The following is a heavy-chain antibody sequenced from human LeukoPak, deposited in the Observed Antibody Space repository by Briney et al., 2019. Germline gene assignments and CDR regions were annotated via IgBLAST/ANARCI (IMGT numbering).Heavy chain of an antibody. CDR2: IYYSGST. D-gene: IGHD3-10*01. CDR3: ARTGWFGEASML. CDR1: GGSISNYF. Sequence: SETLSLTCTVSGGSISNYFWSWIRQPPGKGLEWIGYIYYSGSTNYNPSLKSRVTISIDTSKNQFSLKLSSVTAADTAVYYCARTGWFGEASMLWGQGTLVTVSS. V-gene: IGHV4-59*08. J-gene: IGHJ4*02.